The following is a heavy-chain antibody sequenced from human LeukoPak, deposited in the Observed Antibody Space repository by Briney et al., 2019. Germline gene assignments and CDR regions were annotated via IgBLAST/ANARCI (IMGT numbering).Heavy chain of an antibody. V-gene: IGHV3-53*01. J-gene: IGHJ4*02. CDR2: IYSGGST. Sequence: GGSLRLSCAASGFTFSSYAMSWVRQAPGKGLQWVSVIYSGGSTYYADSVKGRFTISRDNSKNTLYLQMNSLRAEDTAVYYCAREHDYWGQGTLVTVPS. CDR1: GFTFSSYA. CDR3: AREHDY.